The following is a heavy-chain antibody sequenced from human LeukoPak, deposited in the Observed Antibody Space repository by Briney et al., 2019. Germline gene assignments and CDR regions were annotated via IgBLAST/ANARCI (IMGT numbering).Heavy chain of an antibody. V-gene: IGHV3-21*01. Sequence: PGGSLRFSCAASGFTFSSYSMTWVRQAPGKGLEWVSSISSSSSYIYYADSVKGRFTISRDDAKNSLYLQMNSLRAEDTAVYYCARDRTRRSSYYYYYGMDVWGQGTTVTVSS. CDR3: ARDRTRRSSYYYYYGMDV. CDR2: ISSSSSYI. CDR1: GFTFSSYS. D-gene: IGHD2-15*01. J-gene: IGHJ6*02.